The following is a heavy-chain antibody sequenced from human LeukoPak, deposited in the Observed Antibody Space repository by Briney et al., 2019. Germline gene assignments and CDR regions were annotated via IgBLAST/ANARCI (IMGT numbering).Heavy chain of an antibody. V-gene: IGHV3-66*03. CDR1: GFTVSSNY. J-gene: IGHJ1*01. D-gene: IGHD4-23*01. Sequence: GGSLRLSCAASGFTVSSNYMSWVRQAPGKGLEWVSVIYSSGSTYYADSVKGRFTISRDNSKNTLYLQINSLRAEDTAVYYCARDVTTVVTPSAECFQHWGQGTLVTVSS. CDR2: IYSSGST. CDR3: ARDVTTVVTPSAECFQH.